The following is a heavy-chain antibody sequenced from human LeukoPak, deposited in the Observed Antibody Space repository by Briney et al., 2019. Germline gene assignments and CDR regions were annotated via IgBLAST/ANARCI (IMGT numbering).Heavy chain of an antibody. D-gene: IGHD2-2*01. V-gene: IGHV1-69-2*01. CDR3: ATRYYCSSTSCPY. CDR2: VDPEDGET. Sequence: ASVKVSCKASGYTFTDYYMHWVQQAPGKGLEWMGLVDPEDGETIYAEKFQGRVTITADTSTDTAYMELSSLRSEDTAVYYCATRYYCSSTSCPYWGQGTLVTVSS. CDR1: GYTFTDYY. J-gene: IGHJ4*02.